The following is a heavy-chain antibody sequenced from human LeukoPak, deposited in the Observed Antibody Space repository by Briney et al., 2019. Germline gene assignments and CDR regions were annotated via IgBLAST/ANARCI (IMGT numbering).Heavy chain of an antibody. Sequence: GGSLRLSCAASGFTFSSYAMSWVRQAPGKGLEWVSAISGSGGSTYYADSVKGRFSISRDNAKRSLYLQVNSLRAEDTAVYFCARDRVVDTAKIGSFYYFYMDVWGKGTTVTVS. D-gene: IGHD5-18*01. J-gene: IGHJ6*03. CDR2: ISGSGGST. CDR3: ARDRVVDTAKIGSFYYFYMDV. CDR1: GFTFSSYA. V-gene: IGHV3-23*01.